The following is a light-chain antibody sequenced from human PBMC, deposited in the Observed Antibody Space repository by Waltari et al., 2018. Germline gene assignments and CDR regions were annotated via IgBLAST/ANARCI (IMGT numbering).Light chain of an antibody. CDR2: AAS. CDR3: QQVNSHPALT. J-gene: IGKJ4*01. Sequence: DIQLTQSPSFLSASVGDRVTVTCRASQDINNYLAWYQQKPGKAPKHLIYAASTLQSGVPSRFSGSGSGTEFTRTISSRQPEDFATYYCQQVNSHPALTFAGGTKVEIK. V-gene: IGKV1-9*01. CDR1: QDINNY.